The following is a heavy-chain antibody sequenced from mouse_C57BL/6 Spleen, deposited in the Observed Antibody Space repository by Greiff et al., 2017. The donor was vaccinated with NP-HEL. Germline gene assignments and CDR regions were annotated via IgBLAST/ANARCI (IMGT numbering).Heavy chain of an antibody. CDR2: ISRGSSTI. D-gene: IGHD2-1*01. V-gene: IGHV5-17*01. Sequence: EVKLVESGGGLVKPGGSLKLSCAASGFTFSDYGMHWVRQAPEQGLAWVAYISRGSSTIYYADTVKGRFTLSRDNAKNTLFLQMASLRSEDTAMYYCAIYYGHSAWFAYWGQGTLVTVSA. CDR3: AIYYGHSAWFAY. J-gene: IGHJ3*01. CDR1: GFTFSDYG.